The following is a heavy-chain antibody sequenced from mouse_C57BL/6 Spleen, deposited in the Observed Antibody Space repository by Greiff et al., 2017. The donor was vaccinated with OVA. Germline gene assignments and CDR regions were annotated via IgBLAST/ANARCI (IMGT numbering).Heavy chain of an antibody. J-gene: IGHJ4*01. D-gene: IGHD1-1*01. CDR3: ARGTVVATEDLDY. CDR1: GYTFTSYW. CDR2: IHPNSGST. V-gene: IGHV1-64*01. Sequence: QVQLQQSGAELVKPGASVKLSCKASGYTFTSYWMHWVKQRPGQGLEWIGMIHPNSGSTNYNEKFKSKATLTVDKSSSTAYMQLSSLTSEDSAVYYCARGTVVATEDLDYWGQGTSVTVSS.